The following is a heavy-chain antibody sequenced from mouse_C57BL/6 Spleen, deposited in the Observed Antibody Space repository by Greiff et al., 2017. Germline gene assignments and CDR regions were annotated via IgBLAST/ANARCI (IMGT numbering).Heavy chain of an antibody. J-gene: IGHJ4*01. CDR1: GYAFSSSW. V-gene: IGHV1-82*01. Sequence: VQVVESGPELVKPGASVKISCKASGYAFSSSWMNWVKQRPGKGLEWIGRIYPGDGDTNYNGKFKGKATLTADKSSSTAYMQLSSLTSEDSAVYFCARSKDFYAMDYWGQGTSVTVSS. CDR2: IYPGDGDT. CDR3: ARSKDFYAMDY.